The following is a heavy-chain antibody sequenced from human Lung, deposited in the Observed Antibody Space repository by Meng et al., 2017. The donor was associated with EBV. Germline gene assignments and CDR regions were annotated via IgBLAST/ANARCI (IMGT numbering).Heavy chain of an antibody. CDR3: ASSRPLAGNWNYHY. D-gene: IGHD1-7*01. V-gene: IGHV6-1*01. CDR2: TYYRSKWYN. CDR1: GARFSSNSAA. J-gene: IGHJ4*02. Sequence: LAQSGTGLVNPSQTLSLTCAIAGARFSSNSAAWNWIRQSPSRGLEWLGRTYYRSKWYNDYAVSVKSRITINPDTSKNQFSLQLNSVTPEDTAVYYCASSRPLAGNWNYHYWGQGTLVTVSS.